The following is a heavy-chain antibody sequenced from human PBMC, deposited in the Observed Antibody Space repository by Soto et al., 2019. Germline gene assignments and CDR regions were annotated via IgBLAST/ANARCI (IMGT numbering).Heavy chain of an antibody. CDR3: ASGGGSSWSYYYYGMYF. CDR2: IYYSGSP. CDR1: GGSISSYY. J-gene: IGHJ6*02. V-gene: IGHV4-59*08. Sequence: QVQLQESGPGLVKPSETLSLTCTVSGGSISSYYWSWIRQPPGKGLGGIGYIYYSGSPNYNPSLKSRVTISVDTSKNQFSLKLSSVTAADTAVYYCASGGGSSWSYYYYGMYFWCQGTTVTVSS. D-gene: IGHD6-13*01.